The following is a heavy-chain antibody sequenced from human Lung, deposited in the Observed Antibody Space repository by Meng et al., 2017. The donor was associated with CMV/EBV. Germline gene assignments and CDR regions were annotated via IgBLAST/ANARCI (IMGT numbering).Heavy chain of an antibody. CDR2: ISSSGSTI. J-gene: IGHJ3*02. D-gene: IGHD2-15*01. Sequence: GESLKISCAASGFTFSSYEMNWVRQAPGKGLEWVSYISSSGSTIYYADSVKGRFTISRDNSKNTLYVEMNSLRGEDTATYYCAKEGKIIEVIVATGDVFDTXGQGXVVTVSS. CDR3: AKEGKIIEVIVATGDVFDT. V-gene: IGHV3-48*03. CDR1: GFTFSSYE.